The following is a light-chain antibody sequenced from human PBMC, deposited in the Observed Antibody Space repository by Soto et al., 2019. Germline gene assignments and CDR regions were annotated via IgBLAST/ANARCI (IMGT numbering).Light chain of an antibody. CDR2: DVS. Sequence: QSALTQPRSVSGSPGQSVTISCTGTSSDVGAYNYVSWYQQHPGKAPKLIIYDVSERPSGVPDRFSGSKSGNTASLTISGLLAEDEADYYCSSYAGRYTYVFATGTKLTVL. CDR3: SSYAGRYTYV. CDR1: SSDVGAYNY. J-gene: IGLJ1*01. V-gene: IGLV2-11*01.